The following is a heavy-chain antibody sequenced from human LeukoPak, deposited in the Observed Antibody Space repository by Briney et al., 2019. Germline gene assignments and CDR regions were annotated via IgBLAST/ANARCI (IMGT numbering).Heavy chain of an antibody. CDR3: ARGYDSSGYSYYFDY. J-gene: IGHJ4*02. D-gene: IGHD3-22*01. CDR1: GGSFSGYY. Sequence: SETLSLTCAVYGGSFSGYYWSWIRQPPGKGLEWIGEINHSGSTNYNPSPKSRVTISVDTSKNQFSLKLSSVTAADTAVYYCARGYDSSGYSYYFDYWGQGTPVTVSS. V-gene: IGHV4-34*01. CDR2: INHSGST.